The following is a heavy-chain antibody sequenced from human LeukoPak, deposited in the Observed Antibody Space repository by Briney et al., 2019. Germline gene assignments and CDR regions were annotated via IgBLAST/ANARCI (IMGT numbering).Heavy chain of an antibody. CDR1: GFTVSSNY. Sequence: PGGSLRLSCAASGFTVSSNYMSWVRQAPGKGLEWVSYISSSSSTIYYADSVKGRFTISRDNAKNSLYLQMNSLRAEDTAVYYCARADSSGYYGYWGQGTLVTVSS. CDR2: ISSSSSTI. D-gene: IGHD3-22*01. CDR3: ARADSSGYYGY. V-gene: IGHV3-48*01. J-gene: IGHJ4*02.